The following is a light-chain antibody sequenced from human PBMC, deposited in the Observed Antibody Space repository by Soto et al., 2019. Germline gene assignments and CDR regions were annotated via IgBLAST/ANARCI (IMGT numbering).Light chain of an antibody. CDR2: DVS. Sequence: QSALTQPASVSGSPGQSITISCTGTSSDVGGYNYVSWYQQYPGKAPKLMIYDVSNRPSGVSNRFSGSKSGNTASLTLSGPQAEDEADYYCSSYSSITTHVVFGGGTKLTVL. V-gene: IGLV2-14*01. CDR1: SSDVGGYNY. CDR3: SSYSSITTHVV. J-gene: IGLJ2*01.